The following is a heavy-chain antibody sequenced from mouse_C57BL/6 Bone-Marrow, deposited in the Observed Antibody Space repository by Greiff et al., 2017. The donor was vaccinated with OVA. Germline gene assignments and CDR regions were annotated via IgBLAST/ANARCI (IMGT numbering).Heavy chain of an antibody. CDR3: ARGETVVSSYYFDY. D-gene: IGHD1-1*01. CDR2: IYPRSGNT. CDR1: GYTFTSYG. J-gene: IGHJ2*01. V-gene: IGHV1-81*01. Sequence: QVQLKESGAELARPGASVKLSCKASGYTFTSYGISWVKQRTGQGLEWIGEIYPRSGNTYYNEKFKGKATLTADKSSSPAYMELRSLTSEDSAVYFCARGETVVSSYYFDYWGQGTTLTVSS.